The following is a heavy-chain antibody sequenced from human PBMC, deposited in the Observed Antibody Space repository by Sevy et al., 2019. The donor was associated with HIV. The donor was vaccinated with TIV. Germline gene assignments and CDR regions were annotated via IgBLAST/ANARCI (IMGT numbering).Heavy chain of an antibody. Sequence: GESLKISCKASGYSFSSYWFGWVRQMPVKGLEWMGIIYPGDSDTRYSLSFQGQVTISVDKSFSTAYLQWSSLKASDTAIYYCARGARGTLPSFYYYGFDVWGQGTTVTVSS. D-gene: IGHD1-1*01. V-gene: IGHV5-51*01. J-gene: IGHJ6*02. CDR1: GYSFSSYW. CDR2: IYPGDSDT. CDR3: ARGARGTLPSFYYYGFDV.